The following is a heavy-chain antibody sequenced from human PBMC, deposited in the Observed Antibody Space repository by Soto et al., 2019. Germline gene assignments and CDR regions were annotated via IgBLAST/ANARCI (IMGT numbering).Heavy chain of an antibody. Sequence: PETLSLTCAVYGGSFSGYYWSWIRQPPGKGLEWIGEINHSGSTNYNPSLKSRVTISVDTSKNQFSLKLSSVTAADTAVYYCARGNNLIAAADPNWFDPWGRGPLVIVSS. CDR2: INHSGST. CDR3: ARGNNLIAAADPNWFDP. D-gene: IGHD6-13*01. V-gene: IGHV4-34*01. CDR1: GGSFSGYY. J-gene: IGHJ5*02.